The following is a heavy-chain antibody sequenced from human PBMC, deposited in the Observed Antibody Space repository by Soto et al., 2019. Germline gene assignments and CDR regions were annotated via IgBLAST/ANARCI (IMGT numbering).Heavy chain of an antibody. J-gene: IGHJ3*02. D-gene: IGHD6-19*01. Sequence: QPGGSLRLSCAASGFTFSSYAMSWVRQAPGKGLEWVSAISGSGGSTYYADSVKGRFTISRDNSKNTLYLQMNSLRAEDTAVYYCAKDLRQWLVRGKTMNAFDIWGQGTMVTVSS. CDR1: GFTFSSYA. CDR2: ISGSGGST. CDR3: AKDLRQWLVRGKTMNAFDI. V-gene: IGHV3-23*01.